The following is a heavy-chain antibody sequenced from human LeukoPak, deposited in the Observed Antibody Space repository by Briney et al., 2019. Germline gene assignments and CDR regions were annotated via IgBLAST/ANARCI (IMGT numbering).Heavy chain of an antibody. D-gene: IGHD6-13*01. CDR3: AKDGGSSWYGFDY. J-gene: IGHJ4*02. V-gene: IGHV3-30*02. CDR2: IRYDGSNK. CDR1: GFTFSSHG. Sequence: GGSLRLSCAASGFTFSSHGMHWVRQAPGKGLEWVAFIRYDGSNKYYADSVKGRFTISRDNSKNTLYLQMNSLRAEDTAVYYCAKDGGSSWYGFDYWGQGTLVTVSS.